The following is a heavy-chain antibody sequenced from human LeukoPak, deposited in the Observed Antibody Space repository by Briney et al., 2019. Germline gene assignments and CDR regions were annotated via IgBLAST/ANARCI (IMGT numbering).Heavy chain of an antibody. CDR3: VRVRRYCTSTGCSSEYDY. V-gene: IGHV3-13*01. J-gene: IGHJ4*02. Sequence: HPGGSLRLSCAASGFTFSRYDMHWVRQPTGKSLELVSAIGTAGDTYYIGSVKGRFTISRENAKNSLYLQMDSLRAGDTAVYYCVRVRRYCTSTGCSSEYDYWGQGTLVTVSS. D-gene: IGHD2-15*01. CDR1: GFTFSRYD. CDR2: IGTAGDT.